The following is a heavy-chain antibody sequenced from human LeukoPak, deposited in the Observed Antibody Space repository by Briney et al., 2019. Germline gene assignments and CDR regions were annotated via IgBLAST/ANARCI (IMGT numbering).Heavy chain of an antibody. D-gene: IGHD3-10*01. Sequence: SETLSLTCAVYGGSFSGYYWSWIRQPPGKGLEWIGEINHSGSTNYNPSLKSRVTISVDTSKNQFSLKLSSVTAADTAVYYCATGVRVRGVATDAFDIWGQGTMVTVSS. CDR2: INHSGST. CDR3: ATGVRVRGVATDAFDI. V-gene: IGHV4-34*01. J-gene: IGHJ3*02. CDR1: GGSFSGYY.